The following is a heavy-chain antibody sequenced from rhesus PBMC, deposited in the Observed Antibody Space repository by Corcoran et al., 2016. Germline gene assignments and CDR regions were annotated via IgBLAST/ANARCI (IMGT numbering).Heavy chain of an antibody. CDR3: ARVPLLNSTRKGRFDV. CDR1: GGSISSNY. V-gene: IGHV4-160*01. CDR2: IYGIGGTT. J-gene: IGHJ5-1*01. D-gene: IGHD2-15*01. Sequence: QVKLQQWGEGLVKPSETLSLPCAVSGGSISSNYWSWIRHAPGKGLAWIGRIYGIGGTTDYNPSLKRRVTISTDTSKNQFSLKLSSVTAADTAVYYCARVPLLNSTRKGRFDVWGPGVLVTVSS.